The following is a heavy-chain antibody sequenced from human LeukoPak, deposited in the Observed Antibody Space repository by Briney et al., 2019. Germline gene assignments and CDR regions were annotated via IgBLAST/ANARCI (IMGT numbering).Heavy chain of an antibody. CDR3: TKEVYNILTGYSQDAFDF. CDR2: IKSKFDGGTT. V-gene: IGHV3-15*01. D-gene: IGHD3-9*01. CDR1: GFTFSNAW. Sequence: TGGSLRLSCAASGFTFSNAWMSWVRQAPGKGLEWVGRIKSKFDGGTTDYAAPVKGRFTISREDSKNTLYLQMNSLKTEDTAMYYCTKEVYNILTGYSQDAFDFWGQGTMVTVSS. J-gene: IGHJ3*01.